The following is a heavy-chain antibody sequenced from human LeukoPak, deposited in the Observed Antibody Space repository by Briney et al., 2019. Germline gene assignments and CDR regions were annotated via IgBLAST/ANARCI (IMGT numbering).Heavy chain of an antibody. CDR3: ARSVGATTSFDY. D-gene: IGHD1-26*01. CDR1: GYTFTSYG. V-gene: IGHV1-69*04. CDR2: IIPILGIA. J-gene: IGHJ4*02. Sequence: SVKVSCKASGYTFTSYGISWVRQAPGQGLEWMGRIIPILGIANYAQKFQGRVTITADKSTSTAYMELSSLRSEDTAVYYCARSVGATTSFDYWGQGTLVTVSS.